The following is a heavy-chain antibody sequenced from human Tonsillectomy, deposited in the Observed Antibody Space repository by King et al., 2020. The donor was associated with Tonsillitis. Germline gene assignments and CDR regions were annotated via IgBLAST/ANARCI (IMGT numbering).Heavy chain of an antibody. J-gene: IGHJ4*02. Sequence: VQLVESGGGVVQPGRSLRLSCAASGFTFSTYGIHWVRQAPGKGLEWVALISYDGSNKYYADPVRGRFTISRDTSKNTVYLQMNSLRAEDTAVYYCARAYYYDTSSTPDYWGQGTLITVSS. CDR3: ARAYYYDTSSTPDY. CDR1: GFTFSTYG. D-gene: IGHD3-22*01. V-gene: IGHV3-33*05. CDR2: ISYDGSNK.